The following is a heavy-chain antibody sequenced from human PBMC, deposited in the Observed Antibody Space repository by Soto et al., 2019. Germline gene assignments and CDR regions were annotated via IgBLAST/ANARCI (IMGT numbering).Heavy chain of an antibody. CDR1: GGSITNGNYH. D-gene: IGHD3-10*01. Sequence: QLQLQQSGPGLVKPSETLSRTCTVSGGSITNGNYHWGWIRQPPGKGVEWIGSIYYSGNTYYNPSLKSRVTLSVDTSKSQFSLRLSSVTAADTAVYYCAKLGRFEELSFFDYWGQGTLVTVSS. J-gene: IGHJ4*02. CDR3: AKLGRFEELSFFDY. V-gene: IGHV4-39*01. CDR2: IYYSGNT.